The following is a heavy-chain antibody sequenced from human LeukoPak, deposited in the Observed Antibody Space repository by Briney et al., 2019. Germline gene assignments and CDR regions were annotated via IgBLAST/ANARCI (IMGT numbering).Heavy chain of an antibody. CDR3: ATVEAAAGNFDY. J-gene: IGHJ4*02. CDR2: ISAYNGNT. CDR1: GYTFTSYG. Sequence: ASVKVSCKASGYTFTSYGISWVRQAPGQGLEWMGWISAYNGNTNYAQNLQGRVTMTTDTSTSTAYMELRSLRSDDTAVYYCATVEAAAGNFDYWGQGTLVTVSS. V-gene: IGHV1-18*01. D-gene: IGHD6-13*01.